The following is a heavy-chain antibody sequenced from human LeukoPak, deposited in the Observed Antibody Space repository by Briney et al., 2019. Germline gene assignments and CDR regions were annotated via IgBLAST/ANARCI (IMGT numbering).Heavy chain of an antibody. Sequence: PSETLSLTCTVSGYSISSGYYWGWIRQPPGKGLEWIGSIYHSGSTYYNPSLKSRVTISVDTSKNQFSLKLSSVTAADTAVYYCARGTLFDPWGQGTLVTVSS. D-gene: IGHD3/OR15-3a*01. J-gene: IGHJ5*02. CDR2: IYHSGST. V-gene: IGHV4-38-2*02. CDR1: GYSISSGYY. CDR3: ARGTLFDP.